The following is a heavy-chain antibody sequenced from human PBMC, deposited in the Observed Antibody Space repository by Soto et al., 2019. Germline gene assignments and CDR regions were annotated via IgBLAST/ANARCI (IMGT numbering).Heavy chain of an antibody. CDR1: GFTSNDHG. V-gene: IGHV3-9*02. Sequence: VQLVESGGGLVQPGKSLRLSCAASGFTSNDHGMHWVRQAPGKGLEWVSAISGNGDTTYYADSVKGRFTISRDNAKNTMPLQMRSMIAEDTDVYYCAKRSGYSRGWFVYWGQGTLVTVLS. D-gene: IGHD6-19*01. CDR3: AKRSGYSRGWFVY. J-gene: IGHJ5*01. CDR2: ISGNGDTT.